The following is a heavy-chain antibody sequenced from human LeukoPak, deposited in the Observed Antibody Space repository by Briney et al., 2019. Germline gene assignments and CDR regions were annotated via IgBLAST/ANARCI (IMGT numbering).Heavy chain of an antibody. CDR2: ISSSGRTI. J-gene: IGHJ4*02. CDR1: GFTFSDYY. CDR3: ARWVVAVPAAPPFDY. Sequence: PGGSLRLSCAASGFTFSDYYMSWIRQAPGKGLEWVSYISSSGRTIYYADSVKGRFTISRDNAKNSLYLQMNSLRAEDTAVYYCARWVVAVPAAPPFDYWGQGTLVAVSS. D-gene: IGHD2-2*01. V-gene: IGHV3-11*01.